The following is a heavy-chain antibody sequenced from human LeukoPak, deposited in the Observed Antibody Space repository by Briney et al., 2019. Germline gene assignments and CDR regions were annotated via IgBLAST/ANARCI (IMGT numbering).Heavy chain of an antibody. V-gene: IGHV3-64*01. CDR1: GFTFSSYA. CDR2: ISSNGGST. D-gene: IGHD3-3*01. Sequence: GGSLRLSCAASGFTFSSYAMHWVRLAPGKGLEYVSAISSNGGSTYYANSVKGRFTISRDNSKNTLYLQMGSLRAEDMAVYYCARSTIFGVVTPLGYWGQGTLVTVSS. CDR3: ARSTIFGVVTPLGY. J-gene: IGHJ4*02.